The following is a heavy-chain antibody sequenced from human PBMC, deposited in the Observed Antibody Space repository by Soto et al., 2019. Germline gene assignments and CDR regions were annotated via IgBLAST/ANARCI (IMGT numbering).Heavy chain of an antibody. Sequence: QVQLQQWGAGLLKPSETLSLTCAVYGGSVSSSNNYYWSWIRQPPGKGLEWIGEMSHSGGTHFNPFLQSRVTISVDTSKNPFSLKMSSVTAADTALYYCARVERGNATTVVDACDIWGPGTMVTVSS. CDR3: ARVERGNATTVVDACDI. D-gene: IGHD1-1*01. CDR1: GGSVSSSNNYY. CDR2: MSHSGGT. V-gene: IGHV4-34*01. J-gene: IGHJ3*02.